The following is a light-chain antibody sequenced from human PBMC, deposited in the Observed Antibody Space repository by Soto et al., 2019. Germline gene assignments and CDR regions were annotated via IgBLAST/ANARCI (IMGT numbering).Light chain of an antibody. CDR3: SSYTSSSTPWV. CDR2: DVT. J-gene: IGLJ1*01. V-gene: IGLV2-14*01. CDR1: SSDVGGYNY. Sequence: QSALTQPASGSGSPGQSITISCTGTSSDVGGYNYVSWYQQFSGKAPKLLIYDVTNRPSGVSDRFSGSKSGNTASLTISGLQAEDEADYSCSSYTSSSTPWVFGTGTKVTVL.